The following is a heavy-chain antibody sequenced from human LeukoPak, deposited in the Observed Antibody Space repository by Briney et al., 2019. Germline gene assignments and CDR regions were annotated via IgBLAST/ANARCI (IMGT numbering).Heavy chain of an antibody. J-gene: IGHJ4*02. CDR2: TQTSGST. Sequence: PSQTLSLTCTVYGRSISSYYWSWIRQPAGKGLEWIERTQTSGSTNYNPSLKSRVTMSVDTSKNQFSLKLSSVTAADTAVYYCARRPPYYDFWSGYSATYYFDYWGQGTLVTVSS. D-gene: IGHD3-3*01. CDR1: GRSISSYY. V-gene: IGHV4-4*07. CDR3: ARRPPYYDFWSGYSATYYFDY.